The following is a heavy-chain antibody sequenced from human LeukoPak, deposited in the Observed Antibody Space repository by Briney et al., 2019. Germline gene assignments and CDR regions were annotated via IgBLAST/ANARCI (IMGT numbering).Heavy chain of an antibody. CDR3: ARDPMVRGPPSLYFDF. Sequence: PGGPLRLSCAASGYTFCSYGMHWVRRAPGGGVECVAVIWCDGSNTYYAHSVRGRFTLSRDNSKNTLYLQMNSLRAEDTAVYYCARDPMVRGPPSLYFDFWGRGTLVTVSS. CDR1: GYTFCSYG. J-gene: IGHJ4*02. V-gene: IGHV3-33*01. D-gene: IGHD3-10*01. CDR2: IWCDGSNT.